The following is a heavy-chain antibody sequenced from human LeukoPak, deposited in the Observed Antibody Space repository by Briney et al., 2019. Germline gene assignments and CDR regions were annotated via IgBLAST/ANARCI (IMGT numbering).Heavy chain of an antibody. Sequence: GASVKVSCKASGYTFTGYYMHWVRQAPGQGLEWMGWINPNSGGTNYAQKFQGRVTMTRDTSISTAYMELSRLRSDDTAAYYCARSEGAASSGYSIHYYFDYWGQGTLVTVSS. J-gene: IGHJ4*02. V-gene: IGHV1-2*02. CDR1: GYTFTGYY. CDR2: INPNSGGT. D-gene: IGHD3-22*01. CDR3: ARSEGAASSGYSIHYYFDY.